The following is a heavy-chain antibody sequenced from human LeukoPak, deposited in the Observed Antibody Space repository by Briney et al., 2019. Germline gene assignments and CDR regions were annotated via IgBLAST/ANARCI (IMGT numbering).Heavy chain of an antibody. V-gene: IGHV3-48*01. CDR3: ARDRGGSYDILTGHYTVGFFDY. CDR2: ISVSSNTI. CDR1: GFTFSSYS. Sequence: PGGSLRLSCAASGFTFSSYSMNWVRQAPGKGLEWVSYISVSSNTIYYADSVKGRFTISRDNAKDSLFLQMNSLRAEDTAVYYCARDRGGSYDILTGHYTVGFFDYWGQGTLVTVSS. D-gene: IGHD3-9*01. J-gene: IGHJ4*02.